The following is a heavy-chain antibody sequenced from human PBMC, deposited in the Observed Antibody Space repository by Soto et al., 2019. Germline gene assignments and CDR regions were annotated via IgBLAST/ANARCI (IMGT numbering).Heavy chain of an antibody. D-gene: IGHD3-10*01. CDR1: GYTFTSYA. CDR2: INAGNGNT. CDR3: ARDPAMVRGVIKVWFDP. Sequence: GASVKVSCKASGYTFTSYAMHWVRQAPGQRLEWMGWINAGNGNTKYSQKFQGRVTITRDTSASTAYMELSSLRSEDTAVYYCARDPAMVRGVIKVWFDPWGQGTLVTVSS. V-gene: IGHV1-3*01. J-gene: IGHJ5*02.